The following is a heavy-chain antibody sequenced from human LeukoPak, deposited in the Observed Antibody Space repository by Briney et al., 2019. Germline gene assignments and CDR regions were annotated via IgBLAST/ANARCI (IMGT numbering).Heavy chain of an antibody. CDR2: IIPIFGTA. V-gene: IGHV1-69*13. D-gene: IGHD4-17*01. J-gene: IGHJ3*02. CDR1: GGSFSSCA. Sequence: SVKVSCKASGGSFSSCAISWVRQAPGQGLEWLGGIIPIFGTANYAQKFQGRVTITADESTSTAYMELSSLRSEDTAVYYCARAGDDYGADAFDIWGQGTMVTVSS. CDR3: ARAGDDYGADAFDI.